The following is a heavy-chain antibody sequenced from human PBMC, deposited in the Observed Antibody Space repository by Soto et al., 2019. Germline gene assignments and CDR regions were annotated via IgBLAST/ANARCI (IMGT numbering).Heavy chain of an antibody. J-gene: IGHJ6*02. CDR1: GYTFTGYY. V-gene: IGHV1-2*04. CDR2: INPNSGGT. D-gene: IGHD6-6*01. Sequence: ASVKVSCKASGYTFTGYYMHWVRQAPGQGLEWMGWINPNSGGTNYAQKFQGWVTMTRDTSISTAYMELSRLRSDDTAVYYCARGSIAARPGYYYYGMDVWGQGTTVTAP. CDR3: ARGSIAARPGYYYYGMDV.